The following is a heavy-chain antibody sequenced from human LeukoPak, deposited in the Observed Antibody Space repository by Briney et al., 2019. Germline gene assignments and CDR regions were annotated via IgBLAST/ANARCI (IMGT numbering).Heavy chain of an antibody. CDR3: ARGGSYLSAFDI. J-gene: IGHJ3*02. Sequence: GGSLRLSCAASGITFSSYGMSWVRQAPGKGLEWVSVIYSCGSTYYADSVKGRFTISRDNSKNTLYLQMNSLRAEDTAVYYCARGGSYLSAFDIWGQGTMVTVSS. CDR1: GITFSSYG. V-gene: IGHV3-66*01. CDR2: IYSCGST. D-gene: IGHD1-26*01.